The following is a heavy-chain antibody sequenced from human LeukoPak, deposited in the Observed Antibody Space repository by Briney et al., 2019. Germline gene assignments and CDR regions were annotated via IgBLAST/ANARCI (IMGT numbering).Heavy chain of an antibody. Sequence: SETLSLTCTVSGGSISSYYWSWIRQPPGKGLEWIGYIYYSGSTNYNPSLKSRVTISLDTSKNQFSLRLSSATAADTAVYYCARSEYSYGADAFDIWGQGTMVTVSS. V-gene: IGHV4-59*01. J-gene: IGHJ3*02. D-gene: IGHD5-18*01. CDR3: ARSEYSYGADAFDI. CDR1: GGSISSYY. CDR2: IYYSGST.